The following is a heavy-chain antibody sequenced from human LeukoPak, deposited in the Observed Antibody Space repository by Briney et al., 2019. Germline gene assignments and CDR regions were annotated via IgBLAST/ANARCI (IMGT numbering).Heavy chain of an antibody. CDR2: IYYSGST. CDR1: GGSISSSSYY. V-gene: IGHV4-39*07. D-gene: IGHD3-10*01. J-gene: IGHJ5*02. Sequence: SETLSLTCTVSGGSISSSSYYWGWIRQPPGKGLEWIGSIYYSGSTYYNPSLKSRVTISVDTSKNQFSLKLSSVTAADTAVYYCARVGYYGSGSYYSLDWFDPWGQGTLVTVSS. CDR3: ARVGYYGSGSYYSLDWFDP.